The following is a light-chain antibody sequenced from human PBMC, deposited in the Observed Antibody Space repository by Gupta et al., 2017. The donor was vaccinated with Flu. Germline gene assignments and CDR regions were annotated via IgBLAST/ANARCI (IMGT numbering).Light chain of an antibody. CDR3: QSYDSSLSGGV. CDR1: SSHIGAGYD. CDR2: GNS. J-gene: IGLJ2*01. V-gene: IGLV1-40*01. Sequence: SVLTQPPSVSWAPGQSVTIPCTGSSSHIGAGYDVPWYQQLPGTAPKLLIYGNSNRPSGVPDRFSGSKSGTSASLAITGLQAEDEADYYCQSYDSSLSGGVFGGGTKLTVL.